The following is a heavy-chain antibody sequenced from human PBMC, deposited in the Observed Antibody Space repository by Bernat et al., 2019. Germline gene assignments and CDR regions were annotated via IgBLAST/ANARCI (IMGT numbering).Heavy chain of an antibody. J-gene: IGHJ5*02. Sequence: QVQLVESGGGVVQPGRSLRLSCAASGFTFSSYGMHWVRQAPGKGLEWVAVIWDDGSNKYYVDSVKGRFTISRDNSKNTLYLQMNSLSAEDTAVYYCARAAADGYNWFDPWGQGTLVTVSS. V-gene: IGHV3-33*01. CDR2: IWDDGSNK. CDR1: GFTFSSYG. D-gene: IGHD6-13*01. CDR3: ARAAADGYNWFDP.